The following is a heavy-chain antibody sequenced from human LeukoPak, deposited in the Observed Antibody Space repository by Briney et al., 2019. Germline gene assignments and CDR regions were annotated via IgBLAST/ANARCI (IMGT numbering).Heavy chain of an antibody. D-gene: IGHD4-17*01. CDR2: IIPIFGTA. J-gene: IGHJ4*02. CDR3: AYRSGRNGDSDY. V-gene: IGHV1-69*13. Sequence: ASVKVSCKASGGTFSSYAISWVRQAPGQGLEWMGGIIPIFGTANYAQKFQGRVTITADESTSTAYMELSSLRSEDTAVYYCAYRSGRNGDSDYWGQGTLVTVSS. CDR1: GGTFSSYA.